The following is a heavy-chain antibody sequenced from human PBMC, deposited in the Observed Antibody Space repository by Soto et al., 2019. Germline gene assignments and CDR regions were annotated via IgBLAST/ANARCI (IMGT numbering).Heavy chain of an antibody. Sequence: HPGGSLRLSCAASGFTFSSFGMSWVRQAPGKGLEWVTAISGRGIGTYYGDPVKGRFTISRDNSKNTVYLQMNSLRAEDTAVYYCATDYDFWSGFVTSQGMDVWGQGTTVTVSS. CDR3: ATDYDFWSGFVTSQGMDV. CDR1: GFTFSSFG. V-gene: IGHV3-23*01. CDR2: ISGRGIGT. D-gene: IGHD3-3*01. J-gene: IGHJ6*02.